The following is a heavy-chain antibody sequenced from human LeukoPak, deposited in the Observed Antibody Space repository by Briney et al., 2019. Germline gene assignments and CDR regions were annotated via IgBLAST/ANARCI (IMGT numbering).Heavy chain of an antibody. J-gene: IGHJ4*02. Sequence: PGGSLRLSCAASGFTVSSNYMSWVRQAPGKGLEWVSVIYSGGRTYYADSVKGRFTISRDNSKNTLYLQMNSLRAEDTAVYYCAKWGYCSGGSCFSAYYFDYWGQGTLVTVSS. CDR3: AKWGYCSGGSCFSAYYFDY. CDR2: IYSGGRT. V-gene: IGHV3-66*01. CDR1: GFTVSSNY. D-gene: IGHD2-15*01.